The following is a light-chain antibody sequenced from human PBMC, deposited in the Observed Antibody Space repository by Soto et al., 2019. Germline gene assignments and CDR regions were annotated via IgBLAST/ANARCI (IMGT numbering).Light chain of an antibody. J-gene: IGKJ1*01. V-gene: IGKV1-5*03. Sequence: DIQMTQSPSTLSASVGDRVTITCRASQSISSWLAWYQQKPGTAPKLLIYKASSLQSGVPSRFSGSRSGTEFTLTISSLQPDDFATYYCQQYNSYSWTFGQGTKVDIK. CDR2: KAS. CDR3: QQYNSYSWT. CDR1: QSISSW.